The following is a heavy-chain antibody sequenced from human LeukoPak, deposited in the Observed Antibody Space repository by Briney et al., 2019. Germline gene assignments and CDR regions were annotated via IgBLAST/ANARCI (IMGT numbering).Heavy chain of an antibody. CDR1: GFTFSSYA. J-gene: IGHJ4*02. CDR2: ISGSGGST. V-gene: IGHV3-23*01. D-gene: IGHD3-3*01. CDR3: AKGGLGYYDFWSGYRDYFDY. Sequence: GGSLRLSCEASGFTFSSYAMSWVRQAPGKGLEWVSAISGSGGSTYYADSVKGRFTISRDNSKNTLYLQMNSLRAEDTAVYYCAKGGLGYYDFWSGYRDYFDYWGQGTLVTVSS.